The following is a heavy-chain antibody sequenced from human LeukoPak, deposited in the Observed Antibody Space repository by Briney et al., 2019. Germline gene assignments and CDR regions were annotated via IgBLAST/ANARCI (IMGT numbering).Heavy chain of an antibody. Sequence: GGSLRLSCAASGFTFSSYAMHWVRQAPGKGLEWVAVISYDGSNKYYADSVKGRFTISRDNSKNTLYLQMNSLRAEDTAVYYCEALFDYWGQGTLVTVSS. J-gene: IGHJ4*02. V-gene: IGHV3-30*04. CDR2: ISYDGSNK. CDR3: EALFDY. CDR1: GFTFSSYA.